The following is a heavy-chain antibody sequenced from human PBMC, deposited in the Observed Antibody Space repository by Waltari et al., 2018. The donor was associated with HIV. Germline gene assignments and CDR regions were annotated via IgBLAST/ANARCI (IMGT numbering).Heavy chain of an antibody. CDR3: ARASHYIEFSTFDGDYYFDV. J-gene: IGHJ4*02. Sequence: VQPVESGGGSIKTGGSLRLSCTASGFSVSNHWMDWVRHGPGKGLVWVARLNSDGSSRNYADAVKGRFVISRDNARNTVYLQLNSLRVEDTAMYFCARASHYIEFSTFDGDYYFDVWGRGTRVAVSS. CDR2: LNSDGSSR. CDR1: GFSVSNHW. V-gene: IGHV3-74*01. D-gene: IGHD2-15*01.